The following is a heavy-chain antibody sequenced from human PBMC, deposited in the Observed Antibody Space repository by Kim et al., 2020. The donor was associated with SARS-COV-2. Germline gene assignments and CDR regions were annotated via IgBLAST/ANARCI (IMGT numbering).Heavy chain of an antibody. CDR2: IKSKTDGGTT. V-gene: IGHV3-15*01. Sequence: GGSLRLSCAASGFTFSNAWMSWVRQAPGKGLEWVGHIKSKTDGGTTDYAAPVKGRFTISRDDSKNTLYLQMNSLKTEDTAVYYCTTVYDFWSGYYDRFDYWGQGTLVTVSS. J-gene: IGHJ4*02. D-gene: IGHD3-3*01. CDR3: TTVYDFWSGYYDRFDY. CDR1: GFTFSNAW.